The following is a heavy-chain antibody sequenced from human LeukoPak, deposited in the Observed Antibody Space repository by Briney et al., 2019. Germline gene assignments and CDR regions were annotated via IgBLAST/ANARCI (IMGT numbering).Heavy chain of an antibody. D-gene: IGHD4-23*01. CDR2: IYHNGST. CDR1: GGSISSGGYS. J-gene: IGHJ5*02. CDR3: ARAEAYGGKRIDP. V-gene: IGHV4-30-2*01. Sequence: SETLSLTCAVSGGSISSGGYSWSWIRQPPGKGLEWIGYIYHNGSTYYNPSLKSRVTISVDRSKNQFSLKLSSVTAADTAVYYCARAEAYGGKRIDPWGQGTLVTVSS.